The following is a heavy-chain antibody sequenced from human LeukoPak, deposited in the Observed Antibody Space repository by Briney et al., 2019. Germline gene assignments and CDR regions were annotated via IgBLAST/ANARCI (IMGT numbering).Heavy chain of an antibody. CDR2: IYYSGST. D-gene: IGHD4-23*01. CDR3: ARAPGGNSFYYYYYGMDV. Sequence: PSETLSLTCTVSGGSISSSSYYWGWIRQPPGKGLEWIGSIYYSGSTYYNPSLKSRVTISVDTSKNQFSLKLSSVTAADTAVYYCARAPGGNSFYYYYYGMDVWGQGTTVTVSS. CDR1: GGSISSSSYY. J-gene: IGHJ6*02. V-gene: IGHV4-39*07.